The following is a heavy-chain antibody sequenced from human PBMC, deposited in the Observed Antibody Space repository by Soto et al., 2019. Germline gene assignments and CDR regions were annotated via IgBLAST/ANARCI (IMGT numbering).Heavy chain of an antibody. J-gene: IGHJ4*02. Sequence: QVQLVESGGGVVQPGRSLRLSCAASGFTFSSYGMHWVRQAPGKGLEWVAVIWYDGSNKYYADSVKGRFTISRDNSKNTLYLQMNSLRAEDTAVYYCARDAVLVPAAFDYWGQGTLVTVSS. D-gene: IGHD2-2*01. CDR2: IWYDGSNK. CDR1: GFTFSSYG. V-gene: IGHV3-33*01. CDR3: ARDAVLVPAAFDY.